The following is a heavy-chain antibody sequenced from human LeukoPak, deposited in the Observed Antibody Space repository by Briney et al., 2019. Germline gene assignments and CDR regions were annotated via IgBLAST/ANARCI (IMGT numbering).Heavy chain of an antibody. CDR2: IYYSGST. CDR3: AREMGSGSYRWFDP. CDR1: GGSVSSGSYY. J-gene: IGHJ5*02. D-gene: IGHD3-10*01. V-gene: IGHV4-61*01. Sequence: SETLSLTCTVSGGSVSSGSYYWSWIRQPPGKGLEWIGYIYYSGSTNYNPSLKSRVTISVDKSKNQFSLKLSSVTAADTAVYYCAREMGSGSYRWFDPWGQGTLVTVSS.